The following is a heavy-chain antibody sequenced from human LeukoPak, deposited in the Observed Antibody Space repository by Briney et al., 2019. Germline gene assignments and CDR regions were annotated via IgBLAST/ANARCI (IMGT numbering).Heavy chain of an antibody. CDR1: GYTFTDDY. CDR2: INPNSGGT. Sequence: ASVKVSCKASGYTFTDDYMHWVRQAPGQGLEWMGWINPNSGGTNYAQKFQGRVTMTRDTSISTAYMELSRLRSDDTAVYYCARGRSSFGLGELSDYWGQGTLVTVSS. V-gene: IGHV1-2*02. CDR3: ARGRSSFGLGELSDY. D-gene: IGHD3-10*01. J-gene: IGHJ4*02.